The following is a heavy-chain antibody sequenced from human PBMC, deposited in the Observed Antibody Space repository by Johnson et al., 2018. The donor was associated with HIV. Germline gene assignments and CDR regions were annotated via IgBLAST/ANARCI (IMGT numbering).Heavy chain of an antibody. Sequence: VESGGGLLQSGGSLRLSCAASGFTVSSNYMSWVRQAPGKGLEWVAVISYDGSNKYYADSVKGRFTISRDNSKNTLYLQMNSLRAEDTAVYYCAKAVAARPQGNDGAFDILGQGTMVTVSS. CDR1: GFTVSSNY. CDR3: AKAVAARPQGNDGAFDI. V-gene: IGHV3-30*18. CDR2: ISYDGSNK. D-gene: IGHD6-6*01. J-gene: IGHJ3*02.